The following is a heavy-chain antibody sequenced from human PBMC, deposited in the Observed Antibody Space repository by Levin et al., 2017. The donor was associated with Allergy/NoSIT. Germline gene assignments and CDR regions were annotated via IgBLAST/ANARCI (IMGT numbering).Heavy chain of an antibody. CDR1: GFSLSPVGVG. J-gene: IGHJ5*01. CDR3: AHRRPSSGSDWDGGCFDS. Sequence: SGPTLVKPTETLTLTCTFSGFSLSPVGVGVGWIRQPPGKAPQCLALIYWDNDKRYNPSLKSRLTITKDTSKNEVVLTMTYMEPVDTATYYCAHRRPSSGSDWDGGCFDSWGQGTLVTV. CDR2: IYWDNDK. D-gene: IGHD1-1*01. V-gene: IGHV2-5*02.